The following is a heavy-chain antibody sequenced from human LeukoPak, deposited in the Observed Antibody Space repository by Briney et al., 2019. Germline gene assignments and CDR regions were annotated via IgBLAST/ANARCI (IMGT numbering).Heavy chain of an antibody. CDR3: ARVSSSGWFYFDY. Sequence: ASVKVSFKASGYTFTVYYMHWVRQAPGQGLEWMGWINPNSGGTNYAQKFQGRVTMTRDTSISTAYMELSRLRSDDTAAYYCARVSSSGWFYFDYWGQGTLVTVSS. CDR2: INPNSGGT. CDR1: GYTFTVYY. V-gene: IGHV1-2*02. D-gene: IGHD6-19*01. J-gene: IGHJ4*02.